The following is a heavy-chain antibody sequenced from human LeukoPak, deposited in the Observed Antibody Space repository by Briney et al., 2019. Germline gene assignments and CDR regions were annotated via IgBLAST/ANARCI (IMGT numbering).Heavy chain of an antibody. Sequence: PGGSLRLSCAASGFTFSSYSMNWVRQAPGKGLEWVSSISSSSSYIYYADSVKGRFTISRDNAKNSLYLQMNSLRAEDTAVYYCARDVRVSPVYCSGGSCYPDWGQGTLVTVSS. D-gene: IGHD2-15*01. J-gene: IGHJ4*02. CDR2: ISSSSSYI. V-gene: IGHV3-21*01. CDR3: ARDVRVSPVYCSGGSCYPD. CDR1: GFTFSSYS.